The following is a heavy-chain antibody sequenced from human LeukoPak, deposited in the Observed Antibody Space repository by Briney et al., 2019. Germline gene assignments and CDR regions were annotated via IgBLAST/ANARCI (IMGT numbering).Heavy chain of an antibody. D-gene: IGHD6-19*01. CDR1: GFTFSDYD. Sequence: GGSLRLSCAASGFTFSDYDMHWVRQVIGKGLEWVSAIGIRGDTHYSGSVKGRFTISRENAESSLYLQMNSLRAEDTAVYYCARGGIQVSGIDEFDYWGQGTLVTVSS. J-gene: IGHJ4*02. CDR3: ARGGIQVSGIDEFDY. V-gene: IGHV3-13*01. CDR2: IGIRGDT.